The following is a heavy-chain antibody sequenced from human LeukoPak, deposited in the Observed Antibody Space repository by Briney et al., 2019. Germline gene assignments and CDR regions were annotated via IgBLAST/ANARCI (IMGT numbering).Heavy chain of an antibody. V-gene: IGHV3-9*01. CDR1: GFTFDDYA. CDR3: AKDKSAIYYDSSGYYGAFDI. J-gene: IGHJ3*02. D-gene: IGHD3-22*01. Sequence: GRSLKLSCAASGFTFDDYAMHWVRQAPGKGLEWVSGISWNSGSIGYADSVKGRFTISRDNAKNSLYLQMNSLRAEDTALYYCAKDKSAIYYDSSGYYGAFDIWGQGTMVTVSS. CDR2: ISWNSGSI.